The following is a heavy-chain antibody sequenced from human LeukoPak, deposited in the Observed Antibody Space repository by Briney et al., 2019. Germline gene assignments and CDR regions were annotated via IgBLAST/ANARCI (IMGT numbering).Heavy chain of an antibody. V-gene: IGHV3-30*02. CDR2: IRYDGSNK. J-gene: IGHJ3*02. CDR1: GFTFSDYG. D-gene: IGHD6-13*01. CDR3: AKEKQQLTPNGVDAFDI. Sequence: PGGSLRLSCAASGFTFSDYGMLWVRQAPGKGLEWVAFIRYDGSNKYYADSVKGRFTISRDNSKNTLYLQMNSLRAEDTAVYYCAKEKQQLTPNGVDAFDIWGQGTMVTVSS.